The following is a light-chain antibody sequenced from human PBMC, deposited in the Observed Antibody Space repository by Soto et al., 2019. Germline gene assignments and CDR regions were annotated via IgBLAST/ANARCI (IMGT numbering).Light chain of an antibody. J-gene: IGLJ2*01. Sequence: QSVRTQPASVSRSPGQSITISCTGTSSDVGGYNYVSWYQQHPGKAPKLMIYDVSNRPSGVSNRFSGSKSANTASLTISGLQAEDEAYYYCSSYTGSSTYVVFGGGTKLTVL. CDR1: SSDVGGYNY. V-gene: IGLV2-14*01. CDR2: DVS. CDR3: SSYTGSSTYVV.